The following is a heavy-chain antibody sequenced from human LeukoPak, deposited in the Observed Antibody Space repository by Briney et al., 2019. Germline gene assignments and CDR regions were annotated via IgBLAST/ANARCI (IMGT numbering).Heavy chain of an antibody. CDR2: IKPDESET. CDR1: GLTFNTYW. V-gene: IGHV3-7*01. J-gene: IGHJ4*02. D-gene: IGHD6-13*01. Sequence: PGGSLRLSCAASGLTFNTYWMTWVRQAPGKGLEWVANIKPDESETYYVDTVKGRVTISRDNAKNLLYLQMNSLRGEDTAVYYCGGFGYEAAVDLWGQGTLVTVSS. CDR3: GGFGYEAAVDL.